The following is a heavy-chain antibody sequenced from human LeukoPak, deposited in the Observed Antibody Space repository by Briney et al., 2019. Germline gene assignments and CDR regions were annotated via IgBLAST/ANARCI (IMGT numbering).Heavy chain of an antibody. CDR1: GFIFSDHY. V-gene: IGHV3-30-3*01. J-gene: IGHJ4*02. D-gene: IGHD6-19*01. CDR3: ARVPYSSGWYGY. Sequence: GGSLRLSCAVSGFIFSDHYMNWVRQAPGKGLEWVAVISYDGSNKHYADSVKGRFTISRDNSKNTLYLQMNSLRAEDTAVYYCARVPYSSGWYGYWGQGTLVTVSS. CDR2: ISYDGSNK.